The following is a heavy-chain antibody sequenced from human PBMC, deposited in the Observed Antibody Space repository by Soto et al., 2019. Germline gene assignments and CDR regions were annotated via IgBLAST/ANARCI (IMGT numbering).Heavy chain of an antibody. CDR3: ANLGGATYYGMDV. V-gene: IGHV3-30*18. D-gene: IGHD3-16*01. Sequence: GGSLRLSCAASGFTFSSYGMHWVRQAPGKGLEWVAVISYDGSNKYYADSVKGRFTISRDNSKNTLYLQMNSLRAEDTAVYYCANLGGATYYGMDVWGQGTTVTVSS. CDR2: ISYDGSNK. CDR1: GFTFSSYG. J-gene: IGHJ6*02.